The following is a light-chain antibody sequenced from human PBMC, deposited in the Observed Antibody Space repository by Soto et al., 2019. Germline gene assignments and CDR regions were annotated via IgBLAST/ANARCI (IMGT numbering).Light chain of an antibody. V-gene: IGKV3-20*01. CDR2: RAS. J-gene: IGKJ4*01. CDR3: QQYGSSPLT. CDR1: QSVSSDY. Sequence: EIVLTQSPGTLSLSLGERATLSCRASQSVSSDYVAWYRQKPGQVPTVLIYRASTRATGIPDRFSGSGSGTDFTLTIGRVQPEDFAVYYCQQYGSSPLTFGGGTKVDIK.